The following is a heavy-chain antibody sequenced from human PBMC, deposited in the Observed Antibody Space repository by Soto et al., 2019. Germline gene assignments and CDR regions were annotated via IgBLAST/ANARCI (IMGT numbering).Heavy chain of an antibody. V-gene: IGHV3-30*18. CDR2: ISYDGSNK. D-gene: IGHD6-13*01. J-gene: IGHJ4*02. CDR3: AKDPAAAGTSIDY. CDR1: GFTFSSYG. Sequence: GGSLRLSCAASGFTFSSYGMHWVRQAPGKGLEWVAVISYDGSNKYYADSVKGRFTISRDNSKNTLYLQMNSLRAEDTAVYYCAKDPAAAGTSIDYWGQGTLVTVSS.